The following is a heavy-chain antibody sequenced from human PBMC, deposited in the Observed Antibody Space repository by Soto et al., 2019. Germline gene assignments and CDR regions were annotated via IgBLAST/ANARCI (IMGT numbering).Heavy chain of an antibody. J-gene: IGHJ6*02. Sequence: PSETLSLTCAVSGGSISSSNWWSWVRQPPGKGLEWIGEIYHSGSTNYNPSLKSRVTISVDKSKNQFSLKLSSVTAADTAVYYCARVRLLSGYYGMDVWGQGTTVTVSS. V-gene: IGHV4-4*02. CDR1: GGSISSSNW. CDR2: IYHSGST. D-gene: IGHD2-15*01. CDR3: ARVRLLSGYYGMDV.